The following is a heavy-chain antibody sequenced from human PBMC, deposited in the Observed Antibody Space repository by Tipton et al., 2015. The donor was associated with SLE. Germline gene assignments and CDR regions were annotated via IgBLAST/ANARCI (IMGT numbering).Heavy chain of an antibody. Sequence: TLSLTCTVSGGSISSDGYYWSWIRQHPGKGLEWIGYVSCSGSTNYNPSLQSRVTISVDTSKNQFSLKLRSVTAADTAVYYCARLPDYFDHWGQGALVTVSS. J-gene: IGHJ4*02. CDR2: VSCSGST. CDR1: GGSISSDGYY. V-gene: IGHV4-61*08. CDR3: ARLPDYFDH.